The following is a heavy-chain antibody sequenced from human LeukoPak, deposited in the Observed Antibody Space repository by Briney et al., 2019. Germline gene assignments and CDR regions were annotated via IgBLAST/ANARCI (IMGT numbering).Heavy chain of an antibody. CDR2: ISGSGGST. V-gene: IGHV3-23*01. D-gene: IGHD5/OR15-5a*01. J-gene: IGHJ4*02. Sequence: PGGSLRLSCAASGFTFSDYYMSWIRQAPGKGLEWVSAISGSGGSTYYADSVKGRFTISRDNSKNTLYLQMYSLRAEDTAVYYCAKMCGPSTYPNDYWGQGTLVTVSS. CDR1: GFTFSDYY. CDR3: AKMCGPSTYPNDY.